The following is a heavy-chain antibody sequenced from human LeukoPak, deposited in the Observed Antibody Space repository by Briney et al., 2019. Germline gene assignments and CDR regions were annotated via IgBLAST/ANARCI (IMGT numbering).Heavy chain of an antibody. CDR3: AKTYYYDSSGYYLITPSFDY. J-gene: IGHJ4*02. CDR1: GFTFSSYA. D-gene: IGHD3-22*01. CDR2: ISGSGGST. V-gene: IGHV3-23*01. Sequence: GGSLRLSCAASGFTFSSYAMSWVRQAPGKGLEWVSAISGSGGSTYYADSVKGRFTISRDNSKNTLYLQMNSLRAEDTAVYYCAKTYYYDSSGYYLITPSFDYWGQGTLVTVSS.